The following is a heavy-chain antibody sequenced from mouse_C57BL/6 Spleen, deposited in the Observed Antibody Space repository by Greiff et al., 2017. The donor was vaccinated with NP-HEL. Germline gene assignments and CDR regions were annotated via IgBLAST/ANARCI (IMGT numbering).Heavy chain of an antibody. D-gene: IGHD1-1*01. Sequence: EVMLVESGGGLVKPGGSLKLSCAASGFTFSDYGMHWVRQAPEKGLEWVAYISSGSSTIYYADTVKGRFTISRDNAKNTLVLQMTSLRSEDTAMYYCARRYYGSVYAMDYWGQGTSVTVSS. CDR2: ISSGSSTI. CDR1: GFTFSDYG. V-gene: IGHV5-17*01. J-gene: IGHJ4*01. CDR3: ARRYYGSVYAMDY.